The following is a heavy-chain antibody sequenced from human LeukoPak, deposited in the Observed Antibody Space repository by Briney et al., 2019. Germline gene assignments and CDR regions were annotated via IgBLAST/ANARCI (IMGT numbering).Heavy chain of an antibody. CDR2: IYYSGST. Sequence: SETLSLTCAVYGGSISSGGYYWSWIRQHPGKGLEWIGYIYYSGSTYYNPSLKSRVTISVDTSKNQFSLKLSSVTAADTAVYYCARAPLVGYCSSTSCQGSFDPWGQGTLVTVSS. J-gene: IGHJ5*02. D-gene: IGHD2-2*01. CDR1: GGSISSGGYY. CDR3: ARAPLVGYCSSTSCQGSFDP. V-gene: IGHV4-31*11.